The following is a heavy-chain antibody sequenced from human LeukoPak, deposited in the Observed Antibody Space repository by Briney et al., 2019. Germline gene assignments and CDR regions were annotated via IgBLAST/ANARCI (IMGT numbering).Heavy chain of an antibody. D-gene: IGHD3-3*01. CDR2: ISGSGGST. J-gene: IGHJ4*02. Sequence: PGGSLRLSCAASGFTFSSYAMSWVRQAPGKGLEWVSAISGSGGSTYYADSVKGRFTISRDNSKNTLYLQMNSLRAEDTAVYYCAKGSKKFTIFGVVIPSPRELDYWGQGTLVTVSS. V-gene: IGHV3-23*01. CDR3: AKGSKKFTIFGVVIPSPRELDY. CDR1: GFTFSSYA.